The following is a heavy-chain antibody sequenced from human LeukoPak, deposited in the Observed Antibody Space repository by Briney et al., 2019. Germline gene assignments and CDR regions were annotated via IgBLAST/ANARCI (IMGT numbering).Heavy chain of an antibody. CDR2: TSGSGGST. CDR1: GFTFSSYA. CDR3: AKGPDYYDSSAYYQD. V-gene: IGHV3-23*01. J-gene: IGHJ4*02. D-gene: IGHD3-22*01. Sequence: PGGSLRLSCAASGFTFSSYAISWVRQGPGKGLEWVSGTSGSGGSTHYADSVKGRFTISRDNSKNTLYLQLNSLRAEDTAVYYCAKGPDYYDSSAYYQDWGQGTLVTVSS.